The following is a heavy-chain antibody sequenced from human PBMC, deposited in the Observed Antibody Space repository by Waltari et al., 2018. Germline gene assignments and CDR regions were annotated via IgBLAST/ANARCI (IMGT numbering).Heavy chain of an antibody. Sequence: QVQLQQWGAGLLKPSETLSLTCAVYGGSFSGYYWSWIRQPPGKGLEWIGEINHSGSTNYNPSLKSRVTISVDTSKNQFSLKLSSVTAADTAVYYCARGKTGYRFYYYYYMDVWGKGTTVTVSS. CDR1: GGSFSGYY. CDR2: INHSGST. V-gene: IGHV4-34*01. CDR3: ARGKTGYRFYYYYYMDV. D-gene: IGHD3-9*01. J-gene: IGHJ6*03.